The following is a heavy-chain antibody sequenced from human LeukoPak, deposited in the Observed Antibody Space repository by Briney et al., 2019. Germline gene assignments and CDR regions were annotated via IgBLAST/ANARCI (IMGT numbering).Heavy chain of an antibody. Sequence: SETLSLTCTVSGGSISSGGYYWSWIRQHPGKGLEWIGYIYYSGSTYYNPSLKSRVTISVDTSKNQFSLKLSSVTAADTAVYYCAGKRGIRGVIDYWGQGTLVTVSS. J-gene: IGHJ4*02. D-gene: IGHD3-10*01. V-gene: IGHV4-31*03. CDR2: IYYSGST. CDR3: AGKRGIRGVIDY. CDR1: GGSISSGGYY.